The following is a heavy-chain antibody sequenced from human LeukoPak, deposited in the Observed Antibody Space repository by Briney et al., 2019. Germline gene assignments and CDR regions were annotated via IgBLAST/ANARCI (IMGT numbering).Heavy chain of an antibody. CDR2: IYHSGTT. CDR3: ARHLHASYYDTFNWFDP. CDR1: GGSISNNNW. D-gene: IGHD3-22*01. Sequence: KSSETLSLTCSVSGGSISNNNWWSWVRQSPGQGLEWIGNIYHSGTTNYNPSLKSRVTISVDTSKNQFSLKLSSVTAADTAVYYCARHLHASYYDTFNWFDPWGQGTLVTVSS. J-gene: IGHJ5*02. V-gene: IGHV4-4*02.